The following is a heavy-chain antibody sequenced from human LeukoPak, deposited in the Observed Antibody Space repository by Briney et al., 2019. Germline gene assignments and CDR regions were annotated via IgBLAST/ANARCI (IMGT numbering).Heavy chain of an antibody. J-gene: IGHJ5*02. V-gene: IGHV3-48*01. CDR1: GFTFSSYG. Sequence: PGGSLRLSCAASGFTFSSYGMNWVRQAPGKGLEWVSYISSSSTIYYADSVKGRFTISRDNAKNSLYLQMNSLRAEATAVYYCARRLAVTMVRGVIINPTNWFDPWGPGTLVTVSS. CDR2: ISSSSTI. CDR3: ARRLAVTMVRGVIINPTNWFDP. D-gene: IGHD3-10*01.